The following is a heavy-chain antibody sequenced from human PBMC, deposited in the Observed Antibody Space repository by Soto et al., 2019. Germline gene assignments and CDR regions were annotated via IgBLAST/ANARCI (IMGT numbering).Heavy chain of an antibody. CDR2: INAGNGNT. Sequence: GASVEVSCKAAGYTFTVYVRRWGRQTPGQRLEWMGWINAGNGNTKYSQKFQGRVTITRDTSASTAYMELSSLRAEDTAVYYCARDGLSRDGYNYAFGFWGQGTLVTVSS. D-gene: IGHD5-12*01. CDR1: GYTFTVYV. CDR3: ARDGLSRDGYNYAFGF. J-gene: IGHJ4*02. V-gene: IGHV1-3*01.